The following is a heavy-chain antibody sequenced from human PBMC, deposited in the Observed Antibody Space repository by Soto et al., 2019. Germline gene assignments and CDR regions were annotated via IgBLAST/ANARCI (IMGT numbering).Heavy chain of an antibody. J-gene: IGHJ4*02. CDR3: AKSPYSSGWFDY. CDR1: GFTFSSYG. D-gene: IGHD6-19*01. Sequence: QVQLVESGGGVVQPGRSLRLSCAASGFTFSSYGMHWVRQAPGKGLEWGAVISYDGSNKYYADSVKGRFTISRDNSKNTLYLHMNSLRAEDTAVYYCAKSPYSSGWFDYWGQGNLVTVSS. V-gene: IGHV3-30*18. CDR2: ISYDGSNK.